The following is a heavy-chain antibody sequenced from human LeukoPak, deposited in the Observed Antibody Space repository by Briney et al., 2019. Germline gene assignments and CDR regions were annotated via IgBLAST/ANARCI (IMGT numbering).Heavy chain of an antibody. CDR1: GFTFSSYG. J-gene: IGHJ4*02. CDR2: ISYDGSNK. Sequence: GRSLRLSCAASGFTFSSYGMHWVRQAPGKGLEWVAVISYDGSNKYYAVSVKGRFTISRDNSKNTLYLQMNSLRAEDTAVYYCARDTTVVAGPFDYWGQGTLVTVSS. V-gene: IGHV3-30*03. D-gene: IGHD4-23*01. CDR3: ARDTTVVAGPFDY.